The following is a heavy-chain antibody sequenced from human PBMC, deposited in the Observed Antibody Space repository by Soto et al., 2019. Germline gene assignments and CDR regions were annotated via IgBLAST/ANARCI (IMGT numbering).Heavy chain of an antibody. CDR1: GGSISSYY. V-gene: IGHV4-59*01. CDR2: IYYSGST. D-gene: IGHD6-13*01. Sequence: SETLSLTCTVSGGSISSYYWSWIRQPPGKGLEWIGYIYYSGSTNYNPSLKSRVTISVDTSKNQFSLKLSSVTAADTAVYYCARVPSSSSSWYLIGHDAFDIWGQGTMVTVSS. J-gene: IGHJ3*02. CDR3: ARVPSSSSSWYLIGHDAFDI.